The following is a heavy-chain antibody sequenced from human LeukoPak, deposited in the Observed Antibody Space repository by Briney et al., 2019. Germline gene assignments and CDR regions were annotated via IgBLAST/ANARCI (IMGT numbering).Heavy chain of an antibody. J-gene: IGHJ5*02. CDR1: GGSFSAYY. CDR3: APRGDIEHSYVYGKWFDP. CDR2: INHSGSS. Sequence: SETLSLTCPVYGGSFSAYYWTWIRQPPGKGLEWIGEINHSGSSNYNSSLRSRVTISVDTSYKQFSLRLSSVTAADTAVYYCAPRGDIEHSYVYGKWFDPWGQGTRVTVSS. D-gene: IGHD5-18*01. V-gene: IGHV4-34*01.